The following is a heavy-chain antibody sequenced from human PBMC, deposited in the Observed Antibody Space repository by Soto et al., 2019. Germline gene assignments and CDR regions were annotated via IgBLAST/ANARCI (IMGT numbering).Heavy chain of an antibody. V-gene: IGHV2-70*01. CDR1: GFSLSTSGMC. J-gene: IGHJ6*02. CDR3: ARIRGNSSGWSLYYYYGMDV. CDR2: IDWDDDK. D-gene: IGHD6-19*01. Sequence: GSGPTLVNPTQTLTLTCTFSGFSLSTSGMCVSWIRQPPGKALEWLALIDWDDDKYYSTSLKTRLTISKDTSKNQVVLTMTNMDPVDTATYYCARIRGNSSGWSLYYYYGMDVWGQGTTVTVSS.